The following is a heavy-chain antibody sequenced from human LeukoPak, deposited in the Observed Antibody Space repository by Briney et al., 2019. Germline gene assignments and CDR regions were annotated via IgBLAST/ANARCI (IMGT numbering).Heavy chain of an antibody. CDR3: MGGRGWLPEN. CDR1: GFTFSNAW. Sequence: SGGSLRLSCAASGFTFSNAWMSWVRQAPGKGLEWVAIIKQDGTETFYVDSVKGRFTISRDNVKNSLYLQMNSLRIEDAAVYYCMGGRGWLPENWGQGTLVTVSS. J-gene: IGHJ4*02. D-gene: IGHD3-22*01. CDR2: IKQDGTET. V-gene: IGHV3-7*01.